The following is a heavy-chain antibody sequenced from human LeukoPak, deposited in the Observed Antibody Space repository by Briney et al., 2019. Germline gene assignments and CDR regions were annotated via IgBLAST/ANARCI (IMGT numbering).Heavy chain of an antibody. CDR2: ISGSGGST. CDR1: GFTFSSYA. J-gene: IGHJ4*02. CDR3: AKDRYSGYDSYYCDY. D-gene: IGHD5-12*01. V-gene: IGHV3-23*01. Sequence: PGGSLRLSCAASGFTFSSYAMSWVRQAPGKGLEWVSAISGSGGSTYYADSVKGRFTISRDNSKNTLYLQMNSLRAEDTAVYYCAKDRYSGYDSYYCDYWGQGTLVNVSS.